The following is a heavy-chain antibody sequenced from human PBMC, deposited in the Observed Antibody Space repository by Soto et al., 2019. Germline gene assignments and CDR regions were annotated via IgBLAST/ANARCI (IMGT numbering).Heavy chain of an antibody. Sequence: QVQLVESGGGVVQPGRSLRLSCAASGFTFSTFGMHWVRQAPGKALEWVAVISSDGSTKYYADSVKGRFTISRDNSKNMLYLQMNSLRAEDTAVYYCANDRPYIGSYWGQGILVTVSS. J-gene: IGHJ4*02. V-gene: IGHV3-30*18. CDR2: ISSDGSTK. CDR3: ANDRPYIGSY. CDR1: GFTFSTFG. D-gene: IGHD1-26*01.